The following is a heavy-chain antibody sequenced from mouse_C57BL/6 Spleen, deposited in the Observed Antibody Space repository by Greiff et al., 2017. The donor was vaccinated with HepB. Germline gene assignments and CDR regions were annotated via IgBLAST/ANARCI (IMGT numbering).Heavy chain of an antibody. CDR3: ARVPDYGAMDY. CDR1: GFTFSDYY. D-gene: IGHD2-4*01. V-gene: IGHV5-16*01. Sequence: VQLKESEGGLVQPGSSMKLSCTASGFTFSDYYMAWVRQVPEKGLEWVANINYDGSSTYYLDSLKSRFIISRDNAKNILYLQMSSLKSEDTATYYCARVPDYGAMDYWGQGTSVTVSS. CDR2: INYDGSST. J-gene: IGHJ4*01.